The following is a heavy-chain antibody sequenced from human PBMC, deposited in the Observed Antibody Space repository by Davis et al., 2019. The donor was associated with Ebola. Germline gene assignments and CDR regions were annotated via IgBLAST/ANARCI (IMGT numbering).Heavy chain of an antibody. Sequence: GESLKISCAASGFTVSNNYTSWVRQAPGKGLEWVSAISGSGGSTYYADSVKGRFTISRDNSKNTLYLQMNSLRAEDTAVYYCAKGRVAAAGTNYYYYGMDVWGQGTTVTVSS. CDR3: AKGRVAAAGTNYYYYGMDV. CDR2: ISGSGGST. V-gene: IGHV3-23*01. J-gene: IGHJ6*02. CDR1: GFTVSNNY. D-gene: IGHD6-13*01.